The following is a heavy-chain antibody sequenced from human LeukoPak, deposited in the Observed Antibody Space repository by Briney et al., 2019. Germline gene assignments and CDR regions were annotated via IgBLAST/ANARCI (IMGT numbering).Heavy chain of an antibody. CDR1: GFSVSRYY. J-gene: IGHJ3*01. CDR3: ARGYYYDSGTFPAAFDV. CDR2: ISSGGSS. V-gene: IGHV3-53*01. D-gene: IGHD3-10*01. Sequence: GGSLRLSCAASGFSVSRYYMSWVRQAPGKWLEWVSFISSGGSSNYADSVKGRFTISRDKSNNTLHLQMISLRAEDTAMYYCARGYYYDSGTFPAAFDVWGQGTMVTVSS.